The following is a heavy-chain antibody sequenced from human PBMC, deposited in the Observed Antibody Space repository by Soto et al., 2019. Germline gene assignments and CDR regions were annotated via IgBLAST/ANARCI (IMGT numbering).Heavy chain of an antibody. Sequence: QVQLVQSGAEVKKPGASVKVSCKASGYTFTSYAMHWVRQAPGQRLEWMGWINAGNGNTKYSQKFQGRVTITRDTSASTAYLELSSLRSEDTAVYYCARGMYSSGWLAFDIWGQGTMVTVSS. CDR1: GYTFTSYA. J-gene: IGHJ3*02. CDR2: INAGNGNT. CDR3: ARGMYSSGWLAFDI. V-gene: IGHV1-3*01. D-gene: IGHD6-19*01.